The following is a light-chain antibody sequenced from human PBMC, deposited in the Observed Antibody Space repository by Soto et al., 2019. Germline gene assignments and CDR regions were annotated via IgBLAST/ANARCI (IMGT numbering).Light chain of an antibody. J-gene: IGKJ2*01. Sequence: DIQMTQSPSTLSASVGDRVTITCRASQSISSWLAWYQQKPGKAPKLLIYDASSLESGVPSRLSGSGSGTELTITISSLQPDDFATYYCQQYNSYSKTFGQGTKLEMK. CDR1: QSISSW. CDR2: DAS. CDR3: QQYNSYSKT. V-gene: IGKV1-5*01.